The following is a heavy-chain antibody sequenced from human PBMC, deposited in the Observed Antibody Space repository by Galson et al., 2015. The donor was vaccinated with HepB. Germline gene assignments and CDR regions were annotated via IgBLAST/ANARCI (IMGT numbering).Heavy chain of an antibody. D-gene: IGHD6-19*01. CDR3: CSGYSSGWAGMDV. J-gene: IGHJ6*02. CDR1: GFTFTNAW. Sequence: SLRLSCAASGFTFTNAWMSWVRQVPGKGLEWVGRIRSKSDGGATDYAAPVKGRFTISRDDSKNTLYLQMNSLKTEDTALYYCCSGYSSGWAGMDVWGQGTTVTVSS. CDR2: IRSKSDGGAT. V-gene: IGHV3-15*01.